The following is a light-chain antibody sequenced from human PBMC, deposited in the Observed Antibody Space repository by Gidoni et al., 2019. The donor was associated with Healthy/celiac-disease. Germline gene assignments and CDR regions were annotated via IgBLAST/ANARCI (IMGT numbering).Light chain of an antibody. J-gene: IGKJ2*04. V-gene: IGKV1-8*01. CDR2: AAS. CDR3: QQYYSYPMCS. Sequence: AIRMTQSPSSFSASTGDRVTITCRASQGISSYLAWYQQKPGKAPKLLIYAASTLQSGVPSRFSGSGSGTDFTLTISCLQSEDFATYYCQQYYSYPMCSFGKGTKLEIK. CDR1: QGISSY.